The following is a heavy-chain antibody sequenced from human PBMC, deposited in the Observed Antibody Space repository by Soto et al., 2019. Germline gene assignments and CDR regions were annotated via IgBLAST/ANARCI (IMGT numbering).Heavy chain of an antibody. CDR1: GFTFSSYV. CDR2: ISYDGNNK. Sequence: QVQLVESGGGVVQPGRSLRLSCAASGFTFSSYVIHWVRQAPGKGLEWVALISYDGNNKYYADSVKGRFTISRDNSKNTLYLQMNSLRAEDTAVYYCAKLITMVRGVIMDAFDIWGQGTMVTVSS. J-gene: IGHJ3*02. V-gene: IGHV3-30*18. CDR3: AKLITMVRGVIMDAFDI. D-gene: IGHD3-10*01.